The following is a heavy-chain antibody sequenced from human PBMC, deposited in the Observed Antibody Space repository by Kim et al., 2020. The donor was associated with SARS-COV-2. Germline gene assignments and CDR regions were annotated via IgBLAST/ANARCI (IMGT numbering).Heavy chain of an antibody. CDR1: GFTFSDYY. CDR3: ARDRSKWIQLWPYFDY. Sequence: GGSLRLSCAASGFTFSDYYMSWIRQAPGKGLEWVSYISSSGSTIYYADSVKGRFTISRDNAKNSLYLQMNSLRAEDTAVYYCARDRSKWIQLWPYFDYWGQGTLVTVSS. D-gene: IGHD5-18*01. CDR2: ISSSGSTI. V-gene: IGHV3-11*01. J-gene: IGHJ4*02.